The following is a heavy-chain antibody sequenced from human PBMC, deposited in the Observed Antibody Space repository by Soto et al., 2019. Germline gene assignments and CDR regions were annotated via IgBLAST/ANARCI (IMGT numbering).Heavy chain of an antibody. Sequence: GGALRLSCAASGFTFSSYGMHWVRPAQGKGLEWVAVIWYDGSNKYYADSVKGRFTISRDNSKNTLYLQMNSLRAEDTAVYYYARDESRGAYYYYGMDVWGQGSTVTVSS. J-gene: IGHJ6*02. CDR1: GFTFSSYG. CDR3: ARDESRGAYYYYGMDV. CDR2: IWYDGSNK. V-gene: IGHV3-33*01. D-gene: IGHD3-10*01.